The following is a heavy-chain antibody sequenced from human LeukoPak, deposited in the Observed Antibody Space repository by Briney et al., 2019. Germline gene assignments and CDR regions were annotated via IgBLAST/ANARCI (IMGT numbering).Heavy chain of an antibody. CDR1: GGTFSSYA. CDR2: IIPIFGTA. CDR3: ARAGPLSYPRSYYYYYYMDV. J-gene: IGHJ6*03. Sequence: SVKVSCKASGGTFSSYAISWVRQAPGQGLEWMGGIIPIFGTANYAQKFQGRVTITADKSTSTAYMELSSLRSEDTAVYYCARAGPLSYPRSYYYYYYMDVWGKGTTVTVSS. V-gene: IGHV1-69*06. D-gene: IGHD1-26*01.